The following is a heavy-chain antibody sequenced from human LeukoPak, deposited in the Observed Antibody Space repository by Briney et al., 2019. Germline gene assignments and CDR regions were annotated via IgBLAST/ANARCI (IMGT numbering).Heavy chain of an antibody. CDR3: ARGHGVVYYYMDV. Sequence: GGSLRLSCAASGFTFSSYSMNWVRKAPGKGLEWVSSISSSSSYIYYADSVKGRFTISRYNAKNSLYLQMNSLRAGDTAVYYCARGHGVVYYYMDVWGKGTTVTVSS. CDR1: GFTFSSYS. V-gene: IGHV3-21*01. D-gene: IGHD2-15*01. CDR2: ISSSSSYI. J-gene: IGHJ6*03.